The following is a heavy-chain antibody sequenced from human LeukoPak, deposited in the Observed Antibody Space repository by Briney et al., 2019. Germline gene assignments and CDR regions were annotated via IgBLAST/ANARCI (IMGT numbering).Heavy chain of an antibody. D-gene: IGHD1-26*01. J-gene: IGHJ4*02. CDR3: ARVTYSGSYYFDY. V-gene: IGHV3-33*01. CDR1: GFTFSSYG. CDR2: IWYDGSNK. Sequence: GGSLRLSCAASGFTFSSYGMHWVRQAPGKGLEWVAVIWYDGSNKYYADSVKGRFTISRDNSKNTLYLQMSSLRAGDTAVYYCARVTYSGSYYFDYWGQGTLVTVSS.